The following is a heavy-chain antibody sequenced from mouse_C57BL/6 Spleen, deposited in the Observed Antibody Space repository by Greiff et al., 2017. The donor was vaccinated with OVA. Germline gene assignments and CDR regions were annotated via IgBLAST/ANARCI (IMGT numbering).Heavy chain of an antibody. Sequence: ESGPGLVKPSQSLSLTCSVTGYSITSGYYWNWIRQFPGNKLEWMGYISYDGSNNYNPSLKNRISITRDTSKNQFFLKLNSVTTEDTATYYCARLDYYGSSFDYWGQGTTLTVSS. CDR2: ISYDGSN. CDR1: GYSITSGYY. J-gene: IGHJ2*01. D-gene: IGHD1-1*01. V-gene: IGHV3-6*01. CDR3: ARLDYYGSSFDY.